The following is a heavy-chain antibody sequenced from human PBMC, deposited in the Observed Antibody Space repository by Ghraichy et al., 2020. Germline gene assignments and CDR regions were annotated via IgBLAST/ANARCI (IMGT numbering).Heavy chain of an antibody. CDR1: GFTFSHYA. CDR2: ISGSGDKT. V-gene: IGHV3-23*01. Sequence: LSLTCAGSGFTFSHYAMNWVRQAPGKGLEWVSGISGSGDKTYYGDSVKGRFTISRDNSKSTLYLQMNSLRAEDTAVYYCVKEPMVTSNYYMDVWGEGTTVTVSS. J-gene: IGHJ6*03. D-gene: IGHD4-23*01. CDR3: VKEPMVTSNYYMDV.